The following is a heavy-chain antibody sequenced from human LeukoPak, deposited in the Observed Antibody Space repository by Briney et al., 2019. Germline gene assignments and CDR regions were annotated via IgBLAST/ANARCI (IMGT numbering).Heavy chain of an antibody. V-gene: IGHV3-23*01. CDR1: GFTFSTYG. CDR3: ANHRSAFEF. Sequence: GGSLRLSCAASGFTFSTYGVSWVRQSPGKGLEWVSAISGSATGHITNYADSVKGRFTISRDNDKNTLYLQMNSLRVEDTAVYYCANHRSAFEFWGQGTLVTVSS. CDR2: ISGSATGHIT. D-gene: IGHD3-10*01. J-gene: IGHJ4*02.